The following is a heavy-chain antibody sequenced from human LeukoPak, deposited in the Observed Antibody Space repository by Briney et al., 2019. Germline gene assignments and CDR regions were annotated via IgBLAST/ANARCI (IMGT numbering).Heavy chain of an antibody. CDR1: GGTFSSYA. D-gene: IGHD3-10*01. V-gene: IGHV1-69*05. Sequence: GSSVKVSCKASGGTFSSYAISWVRQAPGQGLEWMGGIIPIFGTANYAQKLQGRVTMTTDTSTSTAYMELRSLRSDDTAVYYCARDYYGSGSYLLIYYYGMDVWGQGTTVTVSS. CDR2: IIPIFGTA. J-gene: IGHJ6*02. CDR3: ARDYYGSGSYLLIYYYGMDV.